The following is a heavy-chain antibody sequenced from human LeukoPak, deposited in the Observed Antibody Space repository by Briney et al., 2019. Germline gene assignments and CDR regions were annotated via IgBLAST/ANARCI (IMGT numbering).Heavy chain of an antibody. CDR3: AREKNSSSGKRVDY. D-gene: IGHD6-6*01. Sequence: GASVKVSCKASGYTFTSYGISWVRKGPGQRLEWMGWISAYNGNTNYAQKLQGRVTMTTDTSTSTAYMELRSLRSDDTAVYYCAREKNSSSGKRVDYWGQGTLVTVSS. CDR1: GYTFTSYG. CDR2: ISAYNGNT. J-gene: IGHJ4*02. V-gene: IGHV1-18*01.